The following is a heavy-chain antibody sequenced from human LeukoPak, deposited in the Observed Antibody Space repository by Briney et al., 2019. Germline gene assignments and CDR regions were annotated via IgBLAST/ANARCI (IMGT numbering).Heavy chain of an antibody. CDR3: ARGGGTPTTVVTPFDY. CDR2: INHSGST. CDR1: GGSFSAYY. J-gene: IGHJ4*02. D-gene: IGHD4-23*01. Sequence: SETLSLTCAVYGGSFSAYYWSWIRQPPGKGLEWIGEINHSGSTNYSPSLRSRVTISVDKSKNQFSLELNSVTAADTAVYYCARGGGTPTTVVTPFDYWGQETLVTVSS. V-gene: IGHV4-34*01.